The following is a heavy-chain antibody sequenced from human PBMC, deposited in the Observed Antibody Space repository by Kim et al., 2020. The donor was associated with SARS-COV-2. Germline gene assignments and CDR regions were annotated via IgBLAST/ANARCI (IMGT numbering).Heavy chain of an antibody. J-gene: IGHJ6*02. CDR2: ISSSSNYI. V-gene: IGHV3-21*01. CDR1: GVTFSSYN. CDR3: ASLLGLDV. Sequence: GGSLRLSCAASGVTFSSYNMHWVRQAPGKGLEWVSSISSSSNYIYYADAVKGRFTISRDNAKNSLSLQMNSLRAEDTAVYYCASLLGLDVWGQGTTVTVS.